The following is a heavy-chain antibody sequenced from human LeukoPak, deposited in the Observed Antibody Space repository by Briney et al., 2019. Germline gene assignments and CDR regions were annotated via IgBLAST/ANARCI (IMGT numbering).Heavy chain of an antibody. CDR2: IYYSGST. D-gene: IGHD6-13*01. V-gene: IGHV4-59*05. CDR1: GGSISSYY. Sequence: PSETLSLTCTVSGGSISSYYWSWIRQPAGKGLEWIGSIYYSGSTYYNPSLKSRVTISVDTSKNQFSLKLSSVTAADTAVYYCARRMMYSKSSYYYYGMDVWGQGTTVTVSS. CDR3: ARRMMYSKSSYYYYGMDV. J-gene: IGHJ6*02.